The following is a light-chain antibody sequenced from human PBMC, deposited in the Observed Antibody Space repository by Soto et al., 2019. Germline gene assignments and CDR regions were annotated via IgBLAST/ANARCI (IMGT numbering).Light chain of an antibody. CDR3: SSYTSSSTPYV. V-gene: IGLV2-14*03. J-gene: IGLJ1*01. CDR1: STDVGGYNY. Sequence: QSALTPPASVSGSPGQSITISCTGPSTDVGGYNYVSWYQQHPGKAPKLMIYDVTNRPSGVSDRFSGSKSGNTASLTISGLQAEDEADYYCSSYTSSSTPYVFGTGTKVTVL. CDR2: DVT.